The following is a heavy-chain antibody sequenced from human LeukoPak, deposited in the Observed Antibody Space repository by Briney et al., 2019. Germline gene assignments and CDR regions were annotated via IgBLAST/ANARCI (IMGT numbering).Heavy chain of an antibody. Sequence: GGSLRLSCAASGFTVSSNYMSWVRQAPGKGLEWVSVIYSGGSTYYADSVKGRFTISRDNSKNTLYLQMNSLRAEDTAVYYCVRDPLQKRPGYSSSWYDYYYGMDVWGQGTTVTVSS. J-gene: IGHJ6*02. D-gene: IGHD6-13*01. CDR1: GFTVSSNY. CDR3: VRDPLQKRPGYSSSWYDYYYGMDV. V-gene: IGHV3-66*01. CDR2: IYSGGST.